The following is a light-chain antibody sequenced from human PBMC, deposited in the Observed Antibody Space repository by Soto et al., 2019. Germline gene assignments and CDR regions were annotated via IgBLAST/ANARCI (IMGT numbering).Light chain of an antibody. CDR2: DAS. CDR1: QTISNW. J-gene: IGKJ1*01. V-gene: IGKV1-5*01. CDR3: QQYDSYWT. Sequence: DIQMTQSPSTLSASVGDRVTITCRASQTISNWLAWYQQKPGKAPKLLIYDASSLEGGVPSRFSVSGSGTEFSLTLSSLQPDYFATYYCQQYDSYWTFGQGTKVESK.